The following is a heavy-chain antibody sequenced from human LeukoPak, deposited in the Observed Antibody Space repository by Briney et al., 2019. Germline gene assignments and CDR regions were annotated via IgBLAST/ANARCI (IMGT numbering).Heavy chain of an antibody. CDR2: INPSGVST. CDR1: GYTLSRYY. CDR3: ARDLWWSGYYPIHKNYYYYMDV. Sequence: GGSVKVSCKAFGYTLSRYYMHWVRQAPRERLEWVGIINPSGVSTRYAHKFQSTVTTTADKSTSTPHMELSSLRAVGTRLYYCARDLWWSGYYPIHKNYYYYMDVSGTGTTVTPSS. J-gene: IGHJ6*03. D-gene: IGHD3-3*01. V-gene: IGHV1-46*01.